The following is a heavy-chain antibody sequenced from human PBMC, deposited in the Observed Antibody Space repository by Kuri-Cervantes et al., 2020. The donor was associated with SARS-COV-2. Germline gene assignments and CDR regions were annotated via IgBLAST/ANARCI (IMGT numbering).Heavy chain of an antibody. CDR3: ARRLARVGFDY. D-gene: IGHD6-19*01. J-gene: IGHJ4*02. V-gene: IGHV1-18*01. Sequence: ASVQVSCKSSGYTFTSYGISWVRQAPGQGLEWMGWISAYNGNTNYAQKLKGRVTMTTDTSTRTAYMELRSLRSDDTAVYYCARRLARVGFDYWGQGTLVTVSS. CDR2: ISAYNGNT. CDR1: GYTFTSYG.